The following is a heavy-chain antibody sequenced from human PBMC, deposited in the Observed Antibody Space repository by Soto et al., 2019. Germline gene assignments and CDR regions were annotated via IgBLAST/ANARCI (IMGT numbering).Heavy chain of an antibody. J-gene: IGHJ4*02. CDR3: AREVPTTYLNYGYHFDY. Sequence: SETLSLTCTVSGGSISSGGYYWSWIRQHPGKGLEWIGYIYYSGSTYYNPSLKSRVTISVDTSKNQFSLKLSSVTAADTAVYYCAREVPTTYLNYGYHFDYWGQGTLVTSPQ. CDR1: GGSISSGGYY. CDR2: IYYSGST. D-gene: IGHD5-18*01. V-gene: IGHV4-31*03.